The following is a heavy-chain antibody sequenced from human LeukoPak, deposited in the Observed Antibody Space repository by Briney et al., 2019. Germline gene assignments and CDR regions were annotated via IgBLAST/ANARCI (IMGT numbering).Heavy chain of an antibody. J-gene: IGHJ4*02. V-gene: IGHV4-38-2*02. D-gene: IGHD2/OR15-2a*01. CDR1: GYSISSGYY. CDR3: ARADVIAIFDY. CDR2: IYHSGST. Sequence: PSETLSLTCTVSGYSISSGYYWGWIRQPPGKGLEWIGSIYHSGSTYYNPSLKSRVTISVDTSKNQFSLKLSSVTAADTAVYYCARADVIAIFDYWGQGTLVTVSS.